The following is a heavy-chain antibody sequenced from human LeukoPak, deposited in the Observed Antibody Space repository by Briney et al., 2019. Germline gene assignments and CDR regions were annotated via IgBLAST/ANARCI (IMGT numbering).Heavy chain of an antibody. V-gene: IGHV3-74*01. CDR1: EFTFSKYW. D-gene: IGHD5-18*01. CDR2: LNSDGTYT. Sequence: GGSLRLSCAASEFTFSKYWMHWVRQAPGKGPVWVSRLNSDGTYTSYADSVKGRFTMSRDNAKNTLYLQMNSLRAEDTAVYYCARGERGYSYGYGDYWGQGTLVTVSS. CDR3: ARGERGYSYGYGDY. J-gene: IGHJ4*02.